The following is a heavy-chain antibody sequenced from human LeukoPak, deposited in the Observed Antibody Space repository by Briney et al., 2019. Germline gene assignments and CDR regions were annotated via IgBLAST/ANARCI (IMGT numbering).Heavy chain of an antibody. J-gene: IGHJ4*02. V-gene: IGHV3-15*01. CDR2: IKSKTDGETR. CDR3: AKDREYYDSSGWY. D-gene: IGHD3-22*01. Sequence: GGSLRLSCAASGFTLTNAWMNWVGQAPGKGLEWVGLIKSKTDGETRDYAAPVKGRFTISRDDSDNTPYLQMNSLKNEDTAVYYCAKDREYYDSSGWYWGQGTLVTVSS. CDR1: GFTLTNAW.